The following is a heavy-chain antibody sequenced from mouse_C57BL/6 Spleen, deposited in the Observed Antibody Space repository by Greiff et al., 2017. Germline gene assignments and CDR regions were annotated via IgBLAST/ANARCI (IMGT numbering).Heavy chain of an antibody. Sequence: LVESGPELVKPGASVKISCKASGYAFSSSWMNWVKQRPGKGLEWIGRIYPGDGGTNYNGKFKGKATLTADKSSSTAYMQLSSLTSEDSAVYFCARGGYDYDGLDYWGQGTTLTVSS. D-gene: IGHD2-4*01. J-gene: IGHJ2*01. CDR1: GYAFSSSW. CDR3: ARGGYDYDGLDY. V-gene: IGHV1-82*01. CDR2: IYPGDGGT.